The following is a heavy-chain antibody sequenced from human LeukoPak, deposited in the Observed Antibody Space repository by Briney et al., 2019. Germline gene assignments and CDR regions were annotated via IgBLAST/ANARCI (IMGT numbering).Heavy chain of an antibody. CDR3: ARSTLLSGFDF. D-gene: IGHD2/OR15-2a*01. V-gene: IGHV3-21*01. J-gene: IGHJ4*02. Sequence: PGGSLRLSCAASGFTFSSYSMNWVRLAPGKGLEWVASISGTTTYIFYADSLKGRITISGDNAENSLYLQINSLRAEDTAVYYCARSTLLSGFDFWGQGTLVTVSS. CDR1: GFTFSSYS. CDR2: ISGTTTYI.